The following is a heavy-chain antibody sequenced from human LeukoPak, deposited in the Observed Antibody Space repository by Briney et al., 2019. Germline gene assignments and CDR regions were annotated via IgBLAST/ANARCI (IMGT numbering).Heavy chain of an antibody. CDR3: ARSRMTRYYYYMDV. CDR2: IYYSGST. V-gene: IGHV4-61*01. CDR1: GGSISSSSYY. J-gene: IGHJ6*03. D-gene: IGHD4-11*01. Sequence: SETLSLTCTVSGGSISSSSYYWSWIRKPPGKGLEWIGYIYYSGSTNYNPSLKSRVTISVDTSKNQFSLKLSSVTAADTAVYYCARSRMTRYYYYMDVWGKGTTVTISS.